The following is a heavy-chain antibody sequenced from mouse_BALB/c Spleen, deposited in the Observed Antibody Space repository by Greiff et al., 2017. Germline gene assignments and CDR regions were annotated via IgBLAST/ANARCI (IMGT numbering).Heavy chain of an antibody. V-gene: IGHV1-5*01. CDR3: TRESYYGSSYGGFAD. Sequence: EVQLQQSGTVLARPGASVKMSCKASGYTFTSYWMHWVKQRPGQGLEWIGAIYPGNSDTSYNQKFKGKAKLTAVTSTSTAYMELSSLTNEDSAVYYCTRESYYGSSYGGFADWGQGTLVTVSA. J-gene: IGHJ3*01. CDR2: IYPGNSDT. CDR1: GYTFTSYW. D-gene: IGHD1-1*01.